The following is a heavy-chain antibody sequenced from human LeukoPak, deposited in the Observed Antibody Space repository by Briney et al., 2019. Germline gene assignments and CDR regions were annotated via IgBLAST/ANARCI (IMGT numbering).Heavy chain of an antibody. V-gene: IGHV3-30*18. J-gene: IGHJ4*02. D-gene: IGHD1-26*01. Sequence: GGSLRLSCAASGFTFSSYGMHWVRQAPGKGLEWVAVISYDGSNKYYADSVKGRFSISRDNSKNTLYLQMNSLRAEDTAVYYCAKDRVVGATTFSDYWGQGTLVTVSS. CDR2: ISYDGSNK. CDR3: AKDRVVGATTFSDY. CDR1: GFTFSSYG.